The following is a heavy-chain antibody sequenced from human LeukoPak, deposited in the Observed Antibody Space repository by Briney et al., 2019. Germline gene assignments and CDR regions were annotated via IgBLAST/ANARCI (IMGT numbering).Heavy chain of an antibody. Sequence: ASVKVSCKASGYTFTDYFMHWVRQAPGQGLEWMGWINPNSGVTNYAQKFQGRVTMNRDTSISTAYIELSSLISDATAVYYCARDGEWLTNGDFDYWGQGTLVTVSS. V-gene: IGHV1-2*02. CDR3: ARDGEWLTNGDFDY. D-gene: IGHD6-19*01. CDR1: GYTFTDYF. CDR2: INPNSGVT. J-gene: IGHJ4*02.